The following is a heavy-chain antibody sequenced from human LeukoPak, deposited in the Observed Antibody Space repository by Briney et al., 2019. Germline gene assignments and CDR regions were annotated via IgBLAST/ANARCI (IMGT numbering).Heavy chain of an antibody. CDR3: ARHAGGYGFDY. V-gene: IGHV4-39*01. Sequence: PSETLSLTCAVSGGSISSSNWWSWVRQPPGKGLEWIGSISSSGSAYYNPSLKSRVTISVDTSKNQFSLKLSSVNAADTAVYYCARHAGGYGFDYWGQGTLLTVSS. J-gene: IGHJ4*02. CDR1: GGSISSSNW. D-gene: IGHD6-13*01. CDR2: ISSSGSA.